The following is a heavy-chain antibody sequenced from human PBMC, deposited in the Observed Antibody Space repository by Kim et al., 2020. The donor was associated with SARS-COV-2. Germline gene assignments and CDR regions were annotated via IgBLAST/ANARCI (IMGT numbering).Heavy chain of an antibody. J-gene: IGHJ4*02. Sequence: SQKFQGRVTITRDTSASTAYMELSSLRSEDTAVYYCALCGGSWPKYYFDYWGQGTLVTVSS. D-gene: IGHD2-15*01. V-gene: IGHV1-3*01. CDR3: ALCGGSWPKYYFDY.